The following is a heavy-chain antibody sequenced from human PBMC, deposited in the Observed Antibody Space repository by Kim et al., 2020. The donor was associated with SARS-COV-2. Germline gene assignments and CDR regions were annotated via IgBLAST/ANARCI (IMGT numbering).Heavy chain of an antibody. J-gene: IGHJ5*02. CDR2: ISSSGSTI. CDR1: GFTFSSYE. V-gene: IGHV3-48*03. Sequence: GGSLRLSCAASGFTFSSYEMNWVRQAPGKGLEWVSYISSSGSTIYYADSVKGRFTISRDNAKNSLYLQMNSLRAEDTAVYYCARAFVTIFGVVTLTRGWVDPWGQGTLVTVSS. D-gene: IGHD3-3*01. CDR3: ARAFVTIFGVVTLTRGWVDP.